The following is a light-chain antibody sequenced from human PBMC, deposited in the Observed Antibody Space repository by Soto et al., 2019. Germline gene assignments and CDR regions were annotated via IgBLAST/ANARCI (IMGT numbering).Light chain of an antibody. CDR3: AGWDNSLNAVV. CDR2: SNN. J-gene: IGLJ2*01. V-gene: IGLV1-44*01. Sequence: QSVLTQPPSASGTPGQRVTMSCSGSSSNIESNTVNWYQQLPGTAPKLLIYSNNQRPSGVPDRFSGSKSGTSASLAISGLQSGDEADYYCAGWDNSLNAVVFGGGTKLTVL. CDR1: SSNIESNT.